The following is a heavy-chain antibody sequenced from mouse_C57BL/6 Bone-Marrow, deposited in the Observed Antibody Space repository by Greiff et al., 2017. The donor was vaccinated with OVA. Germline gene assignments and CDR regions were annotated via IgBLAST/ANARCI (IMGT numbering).Heavy chain of an antibody. Sequence: QVQLKQPGAELVRPGSSVKLSCKASGYTFTSYWMHWVKQRPIQGLEWIGNIDPSDSETHYNQKFKDKATLTVDKSSSTAYMQLSSLTSEDSAVYYCAREGYYYGSSLDYWGQGTTLTVSS. CDR3: AREGYYYGSSLDY. CDR2: IDPSDSET. CDR1: GYTFTSYW. D-gene: IGHD1-1*01. V-gene: IGHV1-52*01. J-gene: IGHJ2*01.